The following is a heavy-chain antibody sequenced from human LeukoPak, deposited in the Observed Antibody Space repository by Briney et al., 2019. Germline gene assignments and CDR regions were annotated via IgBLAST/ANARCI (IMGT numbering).Heavy chain of an antibody. V-gene: IGHV1-2*02. J-gene: IGHJ6*03. CDR3: GIAKYSSSSRLYYYYYYMDV. CDR1: GYTFTVYC. CDR2: IEHNSGSS. D-gene: IGHD6-6*01. Sequence: ASVNPSCKACGYTFTVYCMHCVRGAPGHGLEGMGWIEHNSGSSNYAHRFRGRVTMTRDTSISTAYQQLVSVRSQDTTRYHCGIAKYSSSSRLYYYYYYMDVWGKRGTLAVSS.